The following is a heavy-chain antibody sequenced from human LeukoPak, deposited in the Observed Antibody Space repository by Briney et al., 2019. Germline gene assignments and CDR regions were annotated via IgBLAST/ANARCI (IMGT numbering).Heavy chain of an antibody. V-gene: IGHV3-7*01. Sequence: TGGSLRLSCIGSGFTFGDYAVSWVRQAPGKGLEWVANIKQDGSEKYYVDSVKGRFTISRDNAKNSLYLQMNSLRAEDTAVYYCARGLRYFDWLPLPPDYWGQGTLVTVSS. CDR3: ARGLRYFDWLPLPPDY. D-gene: IGHD3-9*01. CDR1: GFTFGDYA. J-gene: IGHJ4*02. CDR2: IKQDGSEK.